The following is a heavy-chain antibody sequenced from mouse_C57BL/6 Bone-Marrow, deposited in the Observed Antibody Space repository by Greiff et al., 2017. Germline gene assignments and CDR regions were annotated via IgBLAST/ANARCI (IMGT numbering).Heavy chain of an antibody. CDR3: ARKGLYYYGSSYGYFDV. J-gene: IGHJ1*03. D-gene: IGHD1-1*01. V-gene: IGHV1-81*01. CDR1: GYTFTSYG. CDR2: IYPRSGNT. Sequence: VQLQQSGAELARPGASVKLSCKASGYTFTSYGISWVKQRTGQGLEWIGEIYPRSGNTYYNEKFKGKATLTADKSSSTAYMELRSLTSEDSAVYFCARKGLYYYGSSYGYFDVWGTGTTVTVSS.